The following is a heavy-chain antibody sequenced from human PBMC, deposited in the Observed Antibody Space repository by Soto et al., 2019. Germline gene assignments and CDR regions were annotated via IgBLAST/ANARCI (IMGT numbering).Heavy chain of an antibody. J-gene: IGHJ4*02. CDR2: ISSTTNYI. CDR1: GFTFTRYS. V-gene: IGHV3-21*06. CDR3: ARESEDLTSNFDY. Sequence: GGSLRLSCAASGFTFTRYSMNWVRQAPGKGLEWVSSISSTTNYIYYGDSMKGRFTISRGNAKNSLYLEMNSLRAEDTAVYYCARESEDLTSNFDYWGQGTLVTSPQ.